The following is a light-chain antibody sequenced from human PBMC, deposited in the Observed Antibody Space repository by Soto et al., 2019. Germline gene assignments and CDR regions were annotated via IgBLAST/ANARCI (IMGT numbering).Light chain of an antibody. CDR3: QTWGTGIHV. Sequence: QTVVTQSPSASASLGASVKLTCTLSSGHSSYAIAWHQQQPEKGPRYLMKLNSAGSHSRGDGIPDRFSGSSSGAERYLTISSLQSEDEADYYCQTWGTGIHVFGTGTKLTVL. J-gene: IGLJ1*01. CDR1: SGHSSYA. CDR2: LNSAGSH. V-gene: IGLV4-69*01.